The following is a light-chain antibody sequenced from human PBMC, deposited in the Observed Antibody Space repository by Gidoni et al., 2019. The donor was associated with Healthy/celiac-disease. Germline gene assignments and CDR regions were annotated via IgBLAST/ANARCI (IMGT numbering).Light chain of an antibody. J-gene: IGKJ4*01. CDR3: KQSGNWPRALT. CDR2: DAS. Sequence: IVLTPSPATLSLSPGESATLTCIASQSFSSYLAWYQQHPGQAPRLLIYDASNRATGIPARFSGSGSGTELTFIISSLESEEIAVYYCKQSGNWPRALTFGGGTKVEIK. CDR1: QSFSSY. V-gene: IGKV3-11*01.